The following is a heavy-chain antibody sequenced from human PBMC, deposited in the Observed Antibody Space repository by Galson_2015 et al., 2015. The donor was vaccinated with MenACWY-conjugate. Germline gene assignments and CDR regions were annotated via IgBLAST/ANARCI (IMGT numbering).Heavy chain of an antibody. J-gene: IGHJ6*03. CDR3: ARVGTWIHQYFYYMDV. V-gene: IGHV3-48*03. D-gene: IGHD5-18*01. CDR1: GFTFTGYE. Sequence: SLRLPCAASGFTFTGYEFNWVRQAPGKGLEWLSYISKSGSPIYYADSVKGRFTISRDNIKKSLFLEMNSLRAGDTGVYYCARVGTWIHQYFYYMDVWGKGTTVTVSS. CDR2: ISKSGSPI.